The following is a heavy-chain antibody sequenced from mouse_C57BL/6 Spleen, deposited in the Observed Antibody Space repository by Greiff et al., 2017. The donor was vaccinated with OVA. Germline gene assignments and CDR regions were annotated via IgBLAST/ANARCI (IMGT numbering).Heavy chain of an antibody. CDR3: TTGRFNYYGSYYAMDY. Sequence: EVQLQQSGAELVRPGASVKLSCTASGFNIKDDYMHWVKQRPEQGLEWIGWIDPENGDTEYASKFQGKATITADTSSNTAYLQLSSLTSEDTAVYYCTTGRFNYYGSYYAMDYWGQGTSVTVSS. CDR1: GFNIKDDY. J-gene: IGHJ4*01. D-gene: IGHD1-1*01. V-gene: IGHV14-4*01. CDR2: IDPENGDT.